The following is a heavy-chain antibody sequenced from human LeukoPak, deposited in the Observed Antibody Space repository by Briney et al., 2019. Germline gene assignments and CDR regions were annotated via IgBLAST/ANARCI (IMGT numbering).Heavy chain of an antibody. V-gene: IGHV5-51*01. CDR2: IYPGDSDT. J-gene: IGHJ4*02. D-gene: IGHD4-17*01. CDR3: ARNYGRYFDY. Sequence: GESLKISCKGSGYSFPNSWIGWVRQMPGKGLEWMGIIYPGDSDTRYSPSFQGQVTISADKSISTAYLQWCSLKASDSAMYYCARNYGRYFDYWGQGTLVTVSS. CDR1: GYSFPNSW.